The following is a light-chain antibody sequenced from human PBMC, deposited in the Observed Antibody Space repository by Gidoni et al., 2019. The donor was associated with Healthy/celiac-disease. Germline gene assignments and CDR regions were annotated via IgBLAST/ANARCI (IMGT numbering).Light chain of an antibody. V-gene: IGKV3-11*01. J-gene: IGKJ2*01. Sequence: EIVLTQSPATLCLSPAERATLSGRATQSVSSYLAWYQQKPGQAPRLLIYDASNRATGIPARFSGSGSGTDFTLTISSLEPEDFAVYYCQQRSNWPMYTFGQGTKLEIK. CDR2: DAS. CDR3: QQRSNWPMYT. CDR1: QSVSSY.